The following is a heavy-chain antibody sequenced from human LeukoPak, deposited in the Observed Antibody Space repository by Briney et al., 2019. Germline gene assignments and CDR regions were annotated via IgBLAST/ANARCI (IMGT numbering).Heavy chain of an antibody. CDR2: IYYSGST. Sequence: SETLSLTCAVYGGSFSSYYWGWIRQPPGKGLEWIGSIYYSGSTYYNPSLKSRVTISVDTSKNQFSLKLSSVTAADTAVYYCARDSQYYYDSSGYYYDYYYYYMDVWGKGTTVTISS. D-gene: IGHD3-22*01. CDR3: ARDSQYYYDSSGYYYDYYYYYMDV. CDR1: GGSFSSYY. V-gene: IGHV4-39*02. J-gene: IGHJ6*03.